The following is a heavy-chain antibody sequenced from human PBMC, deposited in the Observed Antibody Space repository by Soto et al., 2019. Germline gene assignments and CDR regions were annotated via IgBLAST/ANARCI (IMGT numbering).Heavy chain of an antibody. CDR2: IDPSDSYT. Sequence: LGESLKISCKGSGYSFTSYWISWVRQMPGKGLEWMGRIDPSDSYTNYSPSFQGHVTISADKSISTAYLQWSSLKASDTAMYYCARTGIAAAATDAFDIWGQGTMVTVSS. J-gene: IGHJ3*02. CDR1: GYSFTSYW. D-gene: IGHD6-13*01. CDR3: ARTGIAAAATDAFDI. V-gene: IGHV5-10-1*01.